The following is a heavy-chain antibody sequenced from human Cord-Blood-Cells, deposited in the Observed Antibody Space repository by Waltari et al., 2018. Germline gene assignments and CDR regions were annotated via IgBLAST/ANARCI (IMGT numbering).Heavy chain of an antibody. J-gene: IGHJ2*01. Sequence: QVQLVQSGAAVKKPGASVKVSCKASGYTFTGYYMHWLRPAPGQGREWMGWINPSSGGKNEARRFQGRVTTTRDTAISTAYMELGRRRSDDAALYYCARTGESGYWYFDLWGRGTLVTVSS. D-gene: IGHD3-16*01. V-gene: IGHV1-2*02. CDR3: ARTGESGYWYFDL. CDR2: INPSSGGK. CDR1: GYTFTGYY.